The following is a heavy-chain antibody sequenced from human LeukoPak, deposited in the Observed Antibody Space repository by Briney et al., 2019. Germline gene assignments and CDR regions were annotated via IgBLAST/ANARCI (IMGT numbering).Heavy chain of an antibody. CDR1: GFTFRSYW. Sequence: LSGGSLRLSCAASGFTFRSYWMSWVRQAPGKGLEGVANIMHDGSVKYYVDSVRGRFIISRDNAEKSLYLQMNSLRAEDTAVYYCARGGLAEIVATIATYYFDYWGQGTLVTVSS. CDR3: ARGGLAEIVATIATYYFDY. D-gene: IGHD5-12*01. CDR2: IMHDGSVK. V-gene: IGHV3-7*01. J-gene: IGHJ4*02.